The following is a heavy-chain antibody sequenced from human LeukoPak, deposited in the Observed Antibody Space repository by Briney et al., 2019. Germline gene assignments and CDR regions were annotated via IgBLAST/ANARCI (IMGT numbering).Heavy chain of an antibody. CDR1: GGSISSSNW. V-gene: IGHV4-4*02. J-gene: IGHJ3*02. CDR3: ARLSSSWFGGDAFDI. CDR2: IYHSGST. Sequence: SETLSLTCAVSGGSISSSNWWSWIRQPPGKGLEWIGEIYHSGSTNYNPSLKSRVTISVDKSKTQFSLKLSSVTAADTAVYYCARLSSSWFGGDAFDIWGQGTMVTVSS. D-gene: IGHD6-13*01.